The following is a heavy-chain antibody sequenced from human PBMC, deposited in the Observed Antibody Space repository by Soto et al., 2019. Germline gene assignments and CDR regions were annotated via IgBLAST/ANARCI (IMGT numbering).Heavy chain of an antibody. D-gene: IGHD4-17*01. CDR1: GFTVSSNY. CDR3: ARMTPDTYFDY. V-gene: IGHV3-66*01. Sequence: PGGSLRLSCAASGFTVSSNYMSWVRQAPGKGLDWVSVIYSGGSTYYADSVKGRFTISRDNSKNTVYLQMNSLRAEDTAVYYCARMTPDTYFDYWGQGTLVTVSS. CDR2: IYSGGST. J-gene: IGHJ4*02.